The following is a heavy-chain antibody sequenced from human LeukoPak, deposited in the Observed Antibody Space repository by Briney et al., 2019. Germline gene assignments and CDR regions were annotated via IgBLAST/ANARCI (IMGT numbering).Heavy chain of an antibody. CDR3: AKLYTVTTSHAFDI. CDR1: GFTFDDYA. J-gene: IGHJ3*02. CDR2: ITWNSGSI. D-gene: IGHD4-17*01. V-gene: IGHV3-9*01. Sequence: GRSLRLSCAASGFTFDDYAMHWVRQAPGKGLEWVSGITWNSGSIGYADSVKGRFTISRDNAKNSLYLQMNGLRAEDTALYYCAKLYTVTTSHAFDIWGQGTMVTVSS.